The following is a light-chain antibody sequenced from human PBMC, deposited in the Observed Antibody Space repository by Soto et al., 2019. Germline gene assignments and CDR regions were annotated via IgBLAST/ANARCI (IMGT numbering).Light chain of an antibody. CDR2: KSS. CDR3: QQYSSYST. J-gene: IGKJ1*01. Sequence: DIQMTQSPSTLSASVGDRVTITCRASQSIRSWLAWYQQKPGKAPKLLIYKSSNLESGVPSRFSGSGSGTEFSLTISSLQPDDVATYYCQQYSSYSTFGQGTKVEIK. CDR1: QSIRSW. V-gene: IGKV1-5*03.